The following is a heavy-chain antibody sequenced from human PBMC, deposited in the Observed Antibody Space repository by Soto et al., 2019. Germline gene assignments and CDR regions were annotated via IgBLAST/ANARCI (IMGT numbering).Heavy chain of an antibody. CDR3: ARAIDYGGNFFYYYGMAV. J-gene: IGHJ6*02. CDR1: GGSISSGDYY. V-gene: IGHV4-30-4*01. CDR2: IYYSGST. D-gene: IGHD4-17*01. Sequence: SETLSLTCTVSGGSISSGDYYWSWIRQPPGKGLEWIGYIYYSGSTYYNPSLKSRVTISVDTSKNQFSLKLSSVTAADTAVYYCARAIDYGGNFFYYYGMAVWGQGTTVTVSS.